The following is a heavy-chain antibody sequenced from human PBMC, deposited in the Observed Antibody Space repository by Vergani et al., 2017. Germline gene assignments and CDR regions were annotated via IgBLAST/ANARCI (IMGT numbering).Heavy chain of an antibody. V-gene: IGHV1-69*01. J-gene: IGHJ4*02. CDR1: GGTFSSYA. CDR2: IIPIFGTA. Sequence: QVQLVQSGAEVKKPGSSVKVSCKASGGTFSSYAISWVRQAPGQGLEWMGGIIPIFGTANYAQKFQGRVTITADESTSTAYMELSSLRSEDTAVYYCARATPRYSSSSRAIIRDWGQGTLVTVAS. CDR3: ARATPRYSSSSRAIIRD. D-gene: IGHD6-6*01.